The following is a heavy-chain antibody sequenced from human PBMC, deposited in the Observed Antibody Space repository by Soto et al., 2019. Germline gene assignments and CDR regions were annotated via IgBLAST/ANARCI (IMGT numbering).Heavy chain of an antibody. CDR3: ARDRGYCSGGSCGRYFDY. CDR1: GGSISSYY. CDR2: IYYSGST. Sequence: SETLSLTCTVSGGSISSYYWSRIRQPPGKGLEWIGYIYYSGSTNYNPSLKSRVTISVDTSKNQFSLKLSSVTAADTAVYYCARDRGYCSGGSCGRYFDYWGQGTLVTVSS. D-gene: IGHD2-15*01. J-gene: IGHJ4*02. V-gene: IGHV4-59*01.